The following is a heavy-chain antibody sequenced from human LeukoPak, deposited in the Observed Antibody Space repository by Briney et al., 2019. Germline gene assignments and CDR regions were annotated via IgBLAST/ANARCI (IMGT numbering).Heavy chain of an antibody. Sequence: ASVKVSCKASGYTFTSYDINWVRQATGQGLEWMGCVNPNSGNTGYAQKFQGRVTITRNTSISTAYMELSGLRSEDTAVYYCARAVEMATITDYWGQGTLVTVSS. CDR2: VNPNSGNT. J-gene: IGHJ4*02. CDR3: ARAVEMATITDY. D-gene: IGHD5-24*01. CDR1: GYTFTSYD. V-gene: IGHV1-8*03.